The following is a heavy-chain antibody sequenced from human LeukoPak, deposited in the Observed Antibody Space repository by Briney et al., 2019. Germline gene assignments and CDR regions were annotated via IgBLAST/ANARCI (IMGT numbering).Heavy chain of an antibody. CDR2: TRNKANSYTT. CDR3: ARGGARYGSGSYPRVFGGYYYYYMDV. V-gene: IGHV3-72*01. J-gene: IGHJ6*03. Sequence: PGGSLRLSCAASGFAFSDHYMDWVRQAPGKGLEWVGRTRNKANSYTTEYAASVKGRFTISRDDSKNSLYLQMNSLKTEDTAVYYCARGGARYGSGSYPRVFGGYYYYYMDVWGKGTTVTISS. CDR1: GFAFSDHY. D-gene: IGHD3-10*01.